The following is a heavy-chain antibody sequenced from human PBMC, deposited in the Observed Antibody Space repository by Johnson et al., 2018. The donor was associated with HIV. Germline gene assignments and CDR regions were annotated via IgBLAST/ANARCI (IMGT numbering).Heavy chain of an antibody. CDR2: IRYDGSNK. Sequence: VQLVESGGGVVQPGGFLGLSCVASGFTFSSYGMHWVRQAPGKGLEWVAFIRYDGSNKYYADSVKGRFTISRDNSKKTVYLQMNSLRGEDTAVYYCAKETRDSRSAFDIWGQGTMVTVSS. CDR3: AKETRDSRSAFDI. D-gene: IGHD3-22*01. V-gene: IGHV3-30*02. CDR1: GFTFSSYG. J-gene: IGHJ3*02.